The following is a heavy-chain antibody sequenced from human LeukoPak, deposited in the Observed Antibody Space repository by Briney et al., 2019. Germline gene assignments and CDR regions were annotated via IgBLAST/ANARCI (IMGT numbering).Heavy chain of an antibody. Sequence: GGSLRLSCAASGFPFSNCDMSWVRQAPGKGLEWVSFIGSGGRNTCYADSVKGRFTISRDNSKNTLYLQMNSLRAEDTAVYYCTRRGSPSGNYYFDCWGQGTLVTVSS. V-gene: IGHV3-23*01. CDR1: GFPFSNCD. D-gene: IGHD1-26*01. CDR2: IGSGGRNT. J-gene: IGHJ4*02. CDR3: TRRGSPSGNYYFDC.